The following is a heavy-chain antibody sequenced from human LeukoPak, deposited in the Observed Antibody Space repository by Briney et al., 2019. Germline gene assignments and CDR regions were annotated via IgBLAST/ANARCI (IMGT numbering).Heavy chain of an antibody. CDR1: GGSVSSSNYY. CDR3: ARQDYYYYMDV. CDR2: VYYSGST. Sequence: SETLSLTCTVSGGSVSSSNYYWGWIRRPPGKGLEWIGNVYYSGSTYYNPTLKSRVTISVGTSKNQFFLKLTSVTAADTAVYFCARQDYYYYMDVWGKGTTVTVSS. J-gene: IGHJ6*03. V-gene: IGHV4-39*01.